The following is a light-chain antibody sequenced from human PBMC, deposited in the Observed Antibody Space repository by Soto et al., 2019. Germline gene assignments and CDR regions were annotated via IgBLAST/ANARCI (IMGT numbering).Light chain of an antibody. J-gene: IGLJ3*02. V-gene: IGLV2-14*01. CDR1: SSDVGVYNY. CDR2: EVS. Sequence: QSALTQPASVSGSPGQSITISCTGTSSDVGVYNYVSWYRQHPGKAPKLVIYEVSNRPSGISSRFSGSKSGNTASLTISGLQAEDEADYYCSSYTQFSTVVFGGGTKVTVL. CDR3: SSYTQFSTVV.